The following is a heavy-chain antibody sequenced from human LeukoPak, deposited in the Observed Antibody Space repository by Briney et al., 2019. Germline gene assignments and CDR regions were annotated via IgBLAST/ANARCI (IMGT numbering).Heavy chain of an antibody. J-gene: IGHJ4*02. CDR2: ISSNGGST. V-gene: IGHV3-64*01. Sequence: GGSLRLSCAASGFTFSSYALHWVRQAPGKGLEYVSAISSNGGSTYYATSVKGRFTISRDNSKNTLYLQMGSLRAEDMAVYYCARVRSGICYGLDYWGQGTLVTVSS. CDR1: GFTFSSYA. D-gene: IGHD1-26*01. CDR3: ARVRSGICYGLDY.